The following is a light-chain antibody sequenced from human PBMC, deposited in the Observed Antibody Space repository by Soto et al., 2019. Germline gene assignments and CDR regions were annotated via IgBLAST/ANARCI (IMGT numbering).Light chain of an antibody. CDR3: QHYRGWPPV. CDR1: QSVSSN. V-gene: IGKV3-15*01. Sequence: EIVMTQSPVTLSVSPGERATLSCRASQSVSSNVAWYQQKPGQAPRLLIYQTSARATGIPARFSGSGAGTDFTLTISNLQSEDFALYYCQHYRGWPPVFGQGTKVDIK. J-gene: IGKJ2*01. CDR2: QTS.